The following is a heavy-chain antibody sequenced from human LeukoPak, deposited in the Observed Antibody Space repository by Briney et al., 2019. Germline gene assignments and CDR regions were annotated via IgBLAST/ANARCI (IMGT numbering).Heavy chain of an antibody. Sequence: ASVKVSCKASGYTFTSYYMHWVRQAPGQGLEWMAMINPSSGRTNYAQKFQGRVTMTTDMSTSTVYMELSSLRSEDTAVYYCAKDLVLSYYYYDTSGPLDYWGQGTLVTVSS. CDR3: AKDLVLSYYYYDTSGPLDY. V-gene: IGHV1-46*01. D-gene: IGHD3-22*01. CDR2: INPSSGRT. CDR1: GYTFTSYY. J-gene: IGHJ4*02.